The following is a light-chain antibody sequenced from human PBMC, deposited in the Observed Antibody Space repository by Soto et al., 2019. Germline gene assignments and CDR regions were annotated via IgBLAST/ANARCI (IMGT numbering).Light chain of an antibody. CDR1: RSFSSSY. Sequence: EIVLTQSPVTLSLSPGERATLSCRASRSFSSSYLAWYQQKSGQAPRLLIYAASIRATGIPDRFSGSGSATDFTLTISRLEPGDFCVYYCQKYGSSPPYTFGPGTKLEIK. V-gene: IGKV3-20*01. CDR3: QKYGSSPPYT. CDR2: AAS. J-gene: IGKJ2*01.